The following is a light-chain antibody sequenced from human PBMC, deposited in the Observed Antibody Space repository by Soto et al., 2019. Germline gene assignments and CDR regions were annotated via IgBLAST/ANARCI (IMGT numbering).Light chain of an antibody. CDR2: EVV. V-gene: IGLV2-8*01. J-gene: IGLJ1*01. CDR3: KSYAGSNTYV. CDR1: KNDIGVYDF. Sequence: QSVLTQPPSASGSPGQSVTISCTGTKNDIGVYDFVSWYQHHPGKAPRLIIYEVVQRPSGVPDRFSGSKSGNTASLTVSGLQAADEADYFCKSYAGSNTYVSGSGTKVTVL.